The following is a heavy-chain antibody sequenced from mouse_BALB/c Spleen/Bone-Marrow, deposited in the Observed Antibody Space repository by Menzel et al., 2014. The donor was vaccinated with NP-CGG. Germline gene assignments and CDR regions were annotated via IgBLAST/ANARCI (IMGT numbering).Heavy chain of an antibody. Sequence: VQLRQSGAELVKPGASVELSCKASGYTFTSYWMHWVKQRPGQGLEWIGEINPSNGRTNYNEKFKSKATLTVDKSSSTAYMQLSSLTSEDSAVYYCARGDGFAWFAYWGQGALVTVSA. CDR1: GYTFTSYW. CDR3: ARGDGFAWFAY. CDR2: INPSNGRT. J-gene: IGHJ3*01. D-gene: IGHD3-3*01. V-gene: IGHV1S81*02.